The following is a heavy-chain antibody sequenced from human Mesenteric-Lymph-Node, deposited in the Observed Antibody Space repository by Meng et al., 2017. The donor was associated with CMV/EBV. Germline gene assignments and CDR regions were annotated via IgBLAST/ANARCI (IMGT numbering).Heavy chain of an antibody. CDR3: ASSSGYDSFDS. J-gene: IGHJ4*02. D-gene: IGHD5-12*01. V-gene: IGHV4-30-2*01. CDR1: GGSTSSGGYS. CDR2: FSRSGTI. Sequence: CPFFGGSTSSGGYSWSWIRQPPGKGLEWIAYFSRSGTIYYNPSLKSRVTISFDKSRNQFSLKLTSVTAADTALYYCASSSGYDSFDSWGQGTLVTVSS.